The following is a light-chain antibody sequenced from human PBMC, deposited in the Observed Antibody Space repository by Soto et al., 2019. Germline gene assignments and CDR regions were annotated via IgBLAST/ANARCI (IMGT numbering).Light chain of an antibody. CDR3: AAWDDSLNGVL. Sequence: QSVLTQPPSMSGTPGQRVTISCSGSSSNIADNTLNWYQQLPGTAPKLLIYSTNQRPSGVPDRFSGSKSGTSASLAISGLQSEDETDYYCAAWDDSLNGVLFGGGTKLTVL. CDR2: STN. J-gene: IGLJ2*01. CDR1: SSNIADNT. V-gene: IGLV1-44*01.